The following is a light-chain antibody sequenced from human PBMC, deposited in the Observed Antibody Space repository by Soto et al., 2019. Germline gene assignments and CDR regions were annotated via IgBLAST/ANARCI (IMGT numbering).Light chain of an antibody. CDR2: DVS. V-gene: IGLV2-14*03. J-gene: IGLJ3*02. CDR1: SSDVGGYNY. CDR3: NLYTSSSTGV. Sequence: QSALTQPASVSGSPGQSITISCTGTSSDVGGYNYVSWYQQHPGKAPKLMIYDVSYRPSGVSNRFSGSKSGSTASLTISGLQAEDEADYYCNLYTSSSTGVFGGGTKVTVL.